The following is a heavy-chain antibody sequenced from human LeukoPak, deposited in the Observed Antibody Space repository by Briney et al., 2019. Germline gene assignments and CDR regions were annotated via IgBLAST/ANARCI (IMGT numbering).Heavy chain of an antibody. CDR3: AKDQGIAVAGYYFDY. CDR2: ISSSSRTI. D-gene: IGHD6-19*01. J-gene: IGHJ4*02. CDR1: GFTFSSYS. V-gene: IGHV3-48*01. Sequence: GGSLRLSCAASGFTFSSYSMNWVRQAPGKGLEWLSYISSSSRTIYYADSVKGRFTISRDNSRNTLYLQMNSLRAEDTAVYYCAKDQGIAVAGYYFDYWGQGTLVTVSS.